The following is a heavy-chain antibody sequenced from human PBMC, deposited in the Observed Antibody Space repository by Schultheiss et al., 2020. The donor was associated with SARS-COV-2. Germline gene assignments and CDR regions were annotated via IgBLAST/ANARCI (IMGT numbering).Heavy chain of an antibody. CDR1: GFTFSDYY. CDR3: SRDGNPSCFDY. J-gene: IGHJ4*02. Sequence: GGSLRLSCAASGFTFSDYYMSWIRQAPGKGLEWVSSISSSSSYIYYADSVKGRFTISRDNAKNSLYLQMNSLRAEDTAVYYCSRDGNPSCFDYWGQGTLVTVSS. D-gene: IGHD4-23*01. V-gene: IGHV3-11*06. CDR2: ISSSSSYI.